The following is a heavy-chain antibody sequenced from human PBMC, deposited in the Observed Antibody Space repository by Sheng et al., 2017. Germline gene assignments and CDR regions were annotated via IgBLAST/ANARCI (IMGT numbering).Heavy chain of an antibody. Sequence: QVQLQESGPGLVKPSETLSLMCTVSGGSISFNYWSWIRQPAGKGLEWIGRIYSSGSTDYSPSLKSRVTMSVDTSKNQFSLELSSVTAADTAVYYCARGDTHGGYWYFDLWGRGTLVTVSS. CDR2: IYSSGST. J-gene: IGHJ2*01. CDR1: GGSISFNY. V-gene: IGHV4-4*07. CDR3: ARGDTHGGYWYFDL.